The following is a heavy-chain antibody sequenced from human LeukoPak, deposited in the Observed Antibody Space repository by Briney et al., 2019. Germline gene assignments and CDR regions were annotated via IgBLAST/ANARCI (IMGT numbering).Heavy chain of an antibody. V-gene: IGHV3-23*01. D-gene: IGHD3-22*01. CDR3: AKRGVVIRVILVGFHKEAYYFDS. CDR2: ISGSGGST. CDR1: GISLSNYG. J-gene: IGHJ4*02. Sequence: GGSLRLSCAVSGISLSNYGMSWVRQAPGKGLEWVAGISGSGGSTNYADSVKGRFTISRDNPKNTLYLQMNRLRVEDTAVYFCAKRGVVIRVILVGFHKEAYYFDSWGQGALVTVSS.